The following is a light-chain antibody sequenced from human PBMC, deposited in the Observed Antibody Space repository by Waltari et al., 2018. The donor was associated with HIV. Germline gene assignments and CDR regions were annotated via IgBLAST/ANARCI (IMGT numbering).Light chain of an antibody. CDR2: GNR. Sequence: QSVLTQPPSVSGAPGQRVTISCTGSSSNIGAGFDVHWYQHLPGTAPKVLIFGNRDRPSGVPDRFSGSKSGTAASLAITGLQAEDEADYYCQSYDSSLSGSVVFGGGTKLTVL. CDR1: SSNIGAGFD. CDR3: QSYDSSLSGSVV. V-gene: IGLV1-40*01. J-gene: IGLJ2*01.